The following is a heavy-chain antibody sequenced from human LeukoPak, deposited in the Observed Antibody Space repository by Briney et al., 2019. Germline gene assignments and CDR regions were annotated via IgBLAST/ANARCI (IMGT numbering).Heavy chain of an antibody. J-gene: IGHJ4*02. Sequence: GGSLRLSCAASGFTFSSYSMNWVRQAPGKGLEWVSYISSRSTTISHADSVKGRFTISRDNAKNSLYLQMNSLRAEDTAVYYCAKDRTYYDFWSGQGGFDYWGLGTLLTVSS. D-gene: IGHD3-3*01. CDR1: GFTFSSYS. V-gene: IGHV3-48*01. CDR3: AKDRTYYDFWSGQGGFDY. CDR2: ISSRSTTI.